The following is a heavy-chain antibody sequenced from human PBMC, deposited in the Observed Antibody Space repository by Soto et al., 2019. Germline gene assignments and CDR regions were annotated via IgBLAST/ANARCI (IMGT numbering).Heavy chain of an antibody. J-gene: IGHJ4*02. CDR2: ISGSGGST. CDR3: AKHANDYDILTANDY. Sequence: EVQLLESGGDLVQPGGSLRLSCAASGFTFSSFAMSWVRQAPGQGLEWVSAISGSGGSTYYADSVKGRFTISRDSSKNTLDLHMNSLRAEDTATYYCAKHANDYDILTANDYWGQGTLVTVSS. V-gene: IGHV3-23*01. CDR1: GFTFSSFA. D-gene: IGHD3-9*01.